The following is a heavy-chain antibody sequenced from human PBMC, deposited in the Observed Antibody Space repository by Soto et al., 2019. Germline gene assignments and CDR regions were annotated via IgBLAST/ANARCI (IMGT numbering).Heavy chain of an antibody. J-gene: IGHJ5*02. D-gene: IGHD3-16*01. CDR2: IYYSGRT. CDR3: ARTSLGWGGPYNRFYP. Sequence: QVQLQESGPGLVKPSQTLSLTCTVSGGYISSGGYYWSWIRQHPGKGLERIGYIYYSGRTYYNPSLRGRVTISVDTSKNQFALKLSAVTATDTAVYYCARTSLGWGGPYNRFYPLGQGTLVTVSS. CDR1: GGYISSGGYY. V-gene: IGHV4-31*03.